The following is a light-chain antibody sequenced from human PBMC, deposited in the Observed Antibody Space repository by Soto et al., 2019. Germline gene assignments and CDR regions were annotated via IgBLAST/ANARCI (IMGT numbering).Light chain of an antibody. Sequence: QAVVTQEPSLTVSPGGTVTFTCGSSTGGVTSGHWPYWIQQKPGQAPRTLIYDTYSKHSWTPGRFSGSIVGGKAALTLSGAQPEDEADYYCFLSQSGDRLFGGGTKVTVL. CDR2: DTY. CDR1: TGGVTSGHW. V-gene: IGLV7-46*01. J-gene: IGLJ3*02. CDR3: FLSQSGDRL.